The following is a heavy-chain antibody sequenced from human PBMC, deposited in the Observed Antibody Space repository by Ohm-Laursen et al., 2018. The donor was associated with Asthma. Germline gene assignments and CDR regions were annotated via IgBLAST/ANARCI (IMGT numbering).Heavy chain of an antibody. CDR1: GFTFSAHW. CDR2: IKEDGSEK. Sequence: SLRLSCAASGFTFSAHWMSWARQAPGKGLEWVATIKEDGSEKYYADSVKGRFTISRDDSKNTLYLQMNSLRPDDTAVYYCARDVMEWYLPAFDFWGQGTLVTVSS. CDR3: ARDVMEWYLPAFDF. D-gene: IGHD3-3*01. J-gene: IGHJ4*02. V-gene: IGHV3-7*01.